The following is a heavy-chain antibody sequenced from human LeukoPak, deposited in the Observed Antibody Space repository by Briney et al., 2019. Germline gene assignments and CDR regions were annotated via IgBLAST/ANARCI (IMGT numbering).Heavy chain of an antibody. J-gene: IGHJ4*02. CDR2: ISAYNGNT. CDR3: ARATYYYDSSGLYYFDD. D-gene: IGHD3-22*01. Sequence: ASVKVSCKASGYTFTSYGISWVRQAPGQGLEWMGWISAYNGNTNYAQKLQGRVTMTTDTSTSTAYMELRSLRSDDTAVYYWARATYYYDSSGLYYFDDWGPGTLVTVSS. CDR1: GYTFTSYG. V-gene: IGHV1-18*01.